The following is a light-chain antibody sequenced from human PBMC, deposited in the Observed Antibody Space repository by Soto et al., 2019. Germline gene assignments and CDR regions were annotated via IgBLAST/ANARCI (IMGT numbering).Light chain of an antibody. CDR3: QQYNNWPYT. Sequence: EIVMTQSPATLSVSPGERATLSCRASQSVSNNLAWYQQKPGQAPRLLIYVASIRATGIPARFSGSGSGTEFTLSIGSLQPEDFAVYYCQQYNNWPYTFGQGTKLEIK. V-gene: IGKV3D-15*01. CDR2: VAS. CDR1: QSVSNN. J-gene: IGKJ2*01.